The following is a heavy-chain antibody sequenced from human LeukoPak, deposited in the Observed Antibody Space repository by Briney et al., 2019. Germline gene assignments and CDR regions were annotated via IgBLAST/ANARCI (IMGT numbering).Heavy chain of an antibody. D-gene: IGHD3-3*01. CDR3: SLVLRFLEWLFRGYYYMDV. J-gene: IGHJ6*03. CDR2: IIPIFGTA. V-gene: IGHV1-69*05. CDR1: GGTFSSYA. Sequence: SVKVSCKASGGTFSSYAISWVRQAPGQGLEWMGGIIPIFGTANYAQKFQGRVTITTDESTSTAYIELSSLRSEDAAVYYCSLVLRFLEWLFRGYYYMDVWGKGTTVTVSS.